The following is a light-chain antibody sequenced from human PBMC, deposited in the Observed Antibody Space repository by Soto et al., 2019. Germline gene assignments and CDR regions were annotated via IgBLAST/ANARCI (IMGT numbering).Light chain of an antibody. J-gene: IGLJ2*01. CDR2: EVS. Sequence: QSALTQPASVSGSPGQSITISCTGSSSDVGGYNHVSWYQQHPGKAPKLMIYEVSNRPPGVSNRFSGSKSGNTASLTISGVQAEDEAEYYCSSYTTSTTPILFGGGTKLTVL. CDR3: SSYTTSTTPIL. V-gene: IGLV2-14*01. CDR1: SSDVGGYNH.